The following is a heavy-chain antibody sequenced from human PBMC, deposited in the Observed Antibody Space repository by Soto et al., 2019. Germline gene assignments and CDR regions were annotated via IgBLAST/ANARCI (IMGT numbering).Heavy chain of an antibody. D-gene: IGHD2-2*01. Sequence: PGGSLRLSCSASGLTFSSYAMHWVRQAPGKGLEYVSAISSNGGSTYYADSVKGRFTISRDNSKNTLYLQMSSLRAEDTAVYYCVKEYCSSTSCRGPFDYWGQGTLVTVSS. CDR1: GLTFSSYA. J-gene: IGHJ4*02. CDR2: ISSNGGST. CDR3: VKEYCSSTSCRGPFDY. V-gene: IGHV3-64D*06.